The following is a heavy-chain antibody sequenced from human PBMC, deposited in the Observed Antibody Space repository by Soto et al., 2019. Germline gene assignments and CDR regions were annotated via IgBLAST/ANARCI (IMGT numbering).Heavy chain of an antibody. CDR1: GFTFSAYA. V-gene: IGHV3-23*01. Sequence: GGSLSLSCVASGFTFSAYAMSWVRQAPGKGLEWVSTITGAGSKYYADSVKGRFTISSDNSKSTMYMEMSSLRAEDTAVYYCAKGHEAGHLLFVSWGQGTLVTVSS. CDR2: ITGAGSK. J-gene: IGHJ4*02. CDR3: AKGHEAGHLLFVS. D-gene: IGHD3-10*01.